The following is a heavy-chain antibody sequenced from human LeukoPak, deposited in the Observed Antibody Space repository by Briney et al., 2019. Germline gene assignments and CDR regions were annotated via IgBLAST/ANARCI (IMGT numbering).Heavy chain of an antibody. Sequence: GASVKVSCKASGYTFTVYFIHWVRQAPGQGLEWMGWINPNSGGTNYAQKFQGRVSMTRDTSISTAYMELSRLRSDDTAVFYCAVDGSASDLDYWGQGTLVSVSS. D-gene: IGHD3-22*01. CDR3: AVDGSASDLDY. CDR1: GYTFTVYF. CDR2: INPNSGGT. V-gene: IGHV1-2*02. J-gene: IGHJ4*02.